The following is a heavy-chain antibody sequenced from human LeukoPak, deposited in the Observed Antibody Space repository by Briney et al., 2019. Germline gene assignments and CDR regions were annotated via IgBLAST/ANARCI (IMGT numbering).Heavy chain of an antibody. Sequence: SETLSLTCAVYGGSFSGYYWSWIRQPPGKGLEWIGEINHSGSTNYNPSLKSRVTISVDTSKNQFPLKLSSVTAADTAVYYCARGKRHYDFWSGYPIHAPFDYWGQGTLVTVSS. CDR3: ARGKRHYDFWSGYPIHAPFDY. V-gene: IGHV4-34*01. CDR1: GGSFSGYY. D-gene: IGHD3-3*01. CDR2: INHSGST. J-gene: IGHJ4*02.